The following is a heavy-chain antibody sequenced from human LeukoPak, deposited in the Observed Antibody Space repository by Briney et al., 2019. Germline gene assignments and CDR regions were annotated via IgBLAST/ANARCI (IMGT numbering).Heavy chain of an antibody. Sequence: GGSLRLSCAASGFTFSSYGMSWVRQAPGKGLEWVSSVSSSGRHMYYADSVKGRFTISRDNAKNSLYLQMNSLRAEDTAVYYCGRVKEASAFDIWGQGTMVTVSS. CDR3: GRVKEASAFDI. CDR1: GFTFSSYG. J-gene: IGHJ3*02. CDR2: VSSSGRHM. D-gene: IGHD5-12*01. V-gene: IGHV3-21*01.